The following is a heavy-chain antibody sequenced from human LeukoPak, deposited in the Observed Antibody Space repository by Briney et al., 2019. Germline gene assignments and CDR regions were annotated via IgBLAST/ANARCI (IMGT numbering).Heavy chain of an antibody. D-gene: IGHD3-9*01. CDR2: IYYSGST. J-gene: IGHJ4*02. V-gene: IGHV4-31*03. Sequence: PSETLSHTCTVSGGSISSGGYYWSWIRQHPGKGLEWIGYIYYSGSTYYNPSLKSRVTISVDTSKNQFSLKLSSVTAADTAVYYCARGNYDILTGLWIDYWGQGTLVTVSS. CDR3: ARGNYDILTGLWIDY. CDR1: GGSISSGGYY.